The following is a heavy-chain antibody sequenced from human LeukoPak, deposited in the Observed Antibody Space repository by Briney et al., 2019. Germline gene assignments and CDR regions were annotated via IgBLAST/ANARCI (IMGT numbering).Heavy chain of an antibody. D-gene: IGHD4-11*01. J-gene: IGHJ4*02. CDR2: FNLNSGGT. V-gene: IGHV1-2*02. CDR3: AKDAVTVATPYFDF. Sequence: ASVKVSCKPSGFTFTGYYVHWVRQAPGQGLEWRGWFNLNSGGTTYAQNFQGRVTMTRDTSISTAYMELSRLRSDDTAVYFCAKDAVTVATPYFDFWGQGTLVTVSS. CDR1: GFTFTGYY.